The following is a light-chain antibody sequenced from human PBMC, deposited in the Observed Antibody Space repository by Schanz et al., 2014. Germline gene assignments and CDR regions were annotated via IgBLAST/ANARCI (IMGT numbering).Light chain of an antibody. CDR3: QQYYNTRT. J-gene: IGKJ1*01. Sequence: DIVMTQSPDSLAVSLGERVTIHCKSSQSVLYSSNNKNYLAWYQHKPGQPPNLLIYWASTRESGVPDRFSGSVSVFFFFFFFLSVQAEDVAVYYCQQYYNTRTFGQGTKVEIK. CDR2: WAS. CDR1: QSVLYSSNNKNY. V-gene: IGKV4-1*01.